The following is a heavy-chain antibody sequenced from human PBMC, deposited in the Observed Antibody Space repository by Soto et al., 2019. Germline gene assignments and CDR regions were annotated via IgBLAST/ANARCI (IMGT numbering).Heavy chain of an antibody. D-gene: IGHD5-18*01. V-gene: IGHV3-21*01. CDR2: IGVSSSYI. CDR3: ATLGAYTFGTADFDY. CDR1: GFTFSSYN. J-gene: IGHJ4*02. Sequence: EVQLVESGGGLVKPGESLRLSCAASGFTFSSYNMNWVRLAPGKGLEWVSSIGVSSSYIYYADSVKGRFTISRDNAKNSLYLQMSSLRAEDTAVYYCATLGAYTFGTADFDYWGQGTLVTVSS.